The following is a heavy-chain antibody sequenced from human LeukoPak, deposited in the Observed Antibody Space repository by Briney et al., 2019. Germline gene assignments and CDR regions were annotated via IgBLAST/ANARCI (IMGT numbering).Heavy chain of an antibody. D-gene: IGHD6-13*01. CDR2: IKQDGSEK. J-gene: IGHJ4*02. CDR1: GFPFCSHW. V-gene: IGHV3-7*02. CDR3: ARVQQQLALFDY. Sequence: GGSLRPLCGALGFPFCSHWMRWGRQGPGKGPEWVANIKQDGSEKYYVDSVKGRFTISRDNAKNSLYLQMNSLRAEDTAVYYCARVQQQLALFDYWGQGTLVTVSS.